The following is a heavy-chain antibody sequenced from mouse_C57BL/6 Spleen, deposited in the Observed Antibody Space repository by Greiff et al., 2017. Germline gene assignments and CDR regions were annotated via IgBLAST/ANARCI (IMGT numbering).Heavy chain of an antibody. J-gene: IGHJ3*01. CDR3: AIITTVVAPFAY. CDR1: GYTFTSYW. CDR2: IYPSDSET. D-gene: IGHD1-1*01. Sequence: QVQLQQPGAELVRPGSSVKLSCKASGYTFTSYWMDWVQQRPGQGLEWIGNIYPSDSETHYNQKFKDKATLTVDKSSSTAYMQLSSLTSEDSAVYYCAIITTVVAPFAYWGQGTLVTVSA. V-gene: IGHV1-61*01.